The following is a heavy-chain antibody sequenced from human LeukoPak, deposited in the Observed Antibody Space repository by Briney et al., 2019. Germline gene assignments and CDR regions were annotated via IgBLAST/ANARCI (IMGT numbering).Heavy chain of an antibody. CDR3: ARGGISVAGTVEAFDI. J-gene: IGHJ3*02. Sequence: PGGSLRLSCAASGFTVSSNYMSWVRQAPGKGLEWVSVIYSGGSTYYADSVKGRFTISRDNSKNTLYLQMNSLRAEDTAVYYCARGGISVAGTVEAFDIWGQGTMVTVSS. D-gene: IGHD6-19*01. V-gene: IGHV3-53*01. CDR1: GFTVSSNY. CDR2: IYSGGST.